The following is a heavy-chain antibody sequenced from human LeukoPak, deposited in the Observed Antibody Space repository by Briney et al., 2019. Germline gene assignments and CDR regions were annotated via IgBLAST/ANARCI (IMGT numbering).Heavy chain of an antibody. V-gene: IGHV4-34*01. J-gene: IGHJ4*02. CDR1: GGSFSGYY. CDR3: ARQLMH. CDR2: INHSGST. Sequence: SETLSLTCAVYGGSFSGYYWSWIRQPPGKGLEWIGEINHSGSTNYNPSLKSRVTISVDTSKNQFSLKLSSVTAADTAVYYCARQLMHWGQGTLVTVSS.